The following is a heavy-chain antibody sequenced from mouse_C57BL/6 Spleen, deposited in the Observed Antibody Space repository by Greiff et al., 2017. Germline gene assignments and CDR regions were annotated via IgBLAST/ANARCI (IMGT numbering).Heavy chain of an antibody. CDR3: AKQEGDDYGYVYAMDY. CDR2: IWGGGST. D-gene: IGHD2-2*01. V-gene: IGHV2-9*01. Sequence: QVQLKESGPGLVAPSQCLSITCTVSGFSLTSYGVDWVRQPPGKGLEWLGVIWGGGSTNYNSALMSRLSISEDNSKSQVFLQMNSLQTEDTAMYYCAKQEGDDYGYVYAMDYWGQGTSVTVSS. J-gene: IGHJ4*01. CDR1: GFSLTSYG.